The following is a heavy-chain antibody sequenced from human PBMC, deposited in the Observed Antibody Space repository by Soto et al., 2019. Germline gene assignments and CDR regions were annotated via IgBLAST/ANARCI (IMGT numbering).Heavy chain of an antibody. CDR1: GGSISSSSYY. D-gene: IGHD3-9*01. V-gene: IGHV4-39*01. CDR2: IYYSGST. CDR3: ARHKGNTYYDILTGYSRPGPPTFDY. Sequence: PSETLSLTCTVSGGSISSSSYYWGWIRQPPGKGLEWIGSIYYSGSTYYNPSLKSRVTISVDTSKNQFSLKLSSVTAADTAVYYCARHKGNTYYDILTGYSRPGPPTFDYWGQGTLVTVSS. J-gene: IGHJ4*02.